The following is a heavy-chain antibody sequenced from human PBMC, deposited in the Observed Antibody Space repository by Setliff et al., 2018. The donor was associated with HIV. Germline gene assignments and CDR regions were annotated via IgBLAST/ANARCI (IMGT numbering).Heavy chain of an antibody. Sequence: GGSLRLSCATSGFTFSSYWMSWVRQAPGKGLEWVANINKDGSQTYYVDSVKGRFTISRDTAKNSLYLQMNSLRAEDTAVYYCARFRRSGYNYVEGTALAYWGQGTLVTVSS. J-gene: IGHJ4*02. D-gene: IGHD3-22*01. CDR1: GFTFSSYW. CDR3: ARFRRSGYNYVEGTALAY. V-gene: IGHV3-7*03. CDR2: INKDGSQT.